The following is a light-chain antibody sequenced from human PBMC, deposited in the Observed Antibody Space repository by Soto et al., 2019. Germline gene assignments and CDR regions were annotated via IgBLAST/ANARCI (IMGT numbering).Light chain of an antibody. V-gene: IGKV3-15*01. CDR3: QQYDNWPWT. CDR1: QSISGT. Sequence: IVMTQSPAPQSVSPGGRATLSCRASQSISGTLAWCQQKPGQAPRLLIYGASTRAAGFPARFSGSGSGTDFTLTISSLQSEDFAVYYCQQYDNWPWTFGQGTKVDIK. CDR2: GAS. J-gene: IGKJ1*01.